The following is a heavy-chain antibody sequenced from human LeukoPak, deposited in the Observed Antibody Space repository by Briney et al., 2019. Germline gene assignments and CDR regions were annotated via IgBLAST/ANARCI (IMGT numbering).Heavy chain of an antibody. CDR1: GGTFSSYA. J-gene: IGHJ4*02. CDR2: IIPIFGTA. CDR3: ARESGYSYYFDY. V-gene: IGHV1-69*01. D-gene: IGHD5-18*01. Sequence: ASVKVSCKASGGTFSSYAISWVRQAPGQGLEWMGGIIPIFGTANCAQKFQGRVTITADESTNTAYMELSSLRSEDTAVYYCARESGYSYYFDYWGQGTLVTVSS.